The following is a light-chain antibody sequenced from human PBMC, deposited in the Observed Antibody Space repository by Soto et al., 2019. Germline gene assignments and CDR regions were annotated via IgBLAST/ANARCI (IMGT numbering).Light chain of an antibody. Sequence: DIQVTQSPSSLSASVGDRVTITCRASQGISNFLAWYQQKPGEVPKLLIYAASTLQSGVPSRFSGSGSGTEFTLTISSMQTQDVATYSCQKYNSTPRTFGQGTKVDIK. CDR3: QKYNSTPRT. V-gene: IGKV1-27*01. CDR1: QGISNF. CDR2: AAS. J-gene: IGKJ1*01.